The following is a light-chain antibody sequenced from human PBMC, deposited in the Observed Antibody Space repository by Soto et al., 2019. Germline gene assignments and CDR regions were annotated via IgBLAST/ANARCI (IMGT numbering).Light chain of an antibody. J-gene: IGKJ3*01. Sequence: EIVMTQSPATLSVSPGERATLSCRASQRISSNLAWYQHKPGQAPRLLIFGASTRATGIPARFSGSGSETEFTLTISSLQPEDFATYYCQQSYSTPLTFGPGTKVDIK. CDR2: GAS. CDR1: QRISSN. V-gene: IGKV3-15*01. CDR3: QQSYSTPLT.